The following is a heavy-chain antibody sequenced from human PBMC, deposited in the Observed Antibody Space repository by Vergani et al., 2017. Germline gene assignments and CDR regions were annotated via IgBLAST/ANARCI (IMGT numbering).Heavy chain of an antibody. Sequence: QVQLVQSGAEVGKPGASVKISCKAYGYPFTAYYIHWVRQAPEQGLEWVGVISPDGFSTFYAQKFQGRVTVTRDTSTSTVYMELTSLRSDDTAVYYCAREPPLTGFFDYWGEGTLVAVPS. V-gene: IGHV1-46*03. CDR1: GYPFTAYY. CDR2: ISPDGFST. D-gene: IGHD3-9*01. CDR3: AREPPLTGFFDY. J-gene: IGHJ4*02.